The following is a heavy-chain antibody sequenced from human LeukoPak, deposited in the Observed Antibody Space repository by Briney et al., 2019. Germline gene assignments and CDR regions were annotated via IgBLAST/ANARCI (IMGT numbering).Heavy chain of an antibody. CDR1: GFQFSSHW. Sequence: GGSLRLSCAASGFQFSSHWIHWVRQTPGKGLVWASRSKSDGSRSDYADIVKGRFTISRDNAKNTLYLQMNSLGADDTAVYYCARDGIDFRAFDLWGQGTMVTVSS. CDR2: SKSDGSRS. V-gene: IGHV3-74*01. D-gene: IGHD2-15*01. CDR3: ARDGIDFRAFDL. J-gene: IGHJ3*01.